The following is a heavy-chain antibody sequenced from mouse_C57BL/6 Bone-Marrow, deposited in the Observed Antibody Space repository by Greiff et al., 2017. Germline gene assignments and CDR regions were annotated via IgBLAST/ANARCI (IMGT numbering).Heavy chain of an antibody. CDR3: ARRSPLIYYDYHYYAMDY. D-gene: IGHD2-4*01. Sequence: QVQLQQPGTELVKPGASVKLSCKASGYTFTSYWMHWVKQRPGQGLEWIGNINPSNGGTNYNEKFKSKATLTVDKSSSTAYMQLSSLTSEDSAVYYCARRSPLIYYDYHYYAMDYWGQGTSVTVSS. J-gene: IGHJ4*01. CDR1: GYTFTSYW. CDR2: INPSNGGT. V-gene: IGHV1-53*01.